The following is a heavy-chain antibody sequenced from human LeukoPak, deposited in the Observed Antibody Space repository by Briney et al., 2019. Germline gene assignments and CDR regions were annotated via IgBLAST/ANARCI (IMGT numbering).Heavy chain of an antibody. CDR1: GFTFSSYW. J-gene: IGHJ4*02. V-gene: IGHV3-7*01. Sequence: PGGSLRLSCAASGFTFSSYWMSWVRQAPGKGLEWVANIKQDGSEKYYVDSVQGRFTISRDNAKNSLYLQMNSLRAEDTAVYYCARYRDIVVVLAAMGAGVAYWGQGTLVTVSS. CDR3: ARYRDIVVVLAAMGAGVAY. CDR2: IKQDGSEK. D-gene: IGHD2-2*01.